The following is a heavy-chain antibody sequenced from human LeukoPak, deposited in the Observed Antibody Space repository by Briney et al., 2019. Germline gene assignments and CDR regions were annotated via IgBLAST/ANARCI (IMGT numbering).Heavy chain of an antibody. D-gene: IGHD5-18*01. V-gene: IGHV3-43*02. Sequence: GGSLRLSCAASGFIFDDCAMHWVRQAPGKGLEWVSLISGDGTSTYYADSVKGRFTISRDNTKNSLYLQMNSLRIEDTALYYCAKDMGYSYGYYYFYDMDVWGQGTTVTVSS. CDR1: GFIFDDCA. J-gene: IGHJ6*02. CDR2: ISGDGTST. CDR3: AKDMGYSYGYYYFYDMDV.